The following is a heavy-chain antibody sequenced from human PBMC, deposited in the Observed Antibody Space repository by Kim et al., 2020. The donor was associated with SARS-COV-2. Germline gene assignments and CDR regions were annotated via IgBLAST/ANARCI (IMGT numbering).Heavy chain of an antibody. J-gene: IGHJ6*03. D-gene: IGHD3-3*01. V-gene: IGHV3-23*01. CDR3: AKIWECGGYYDFWRGYSLDCSYYYMDV. CDR1: GFTFSSYA. CDR2: ISGSGGST. Sequence: GGSLRLSCAAPGFTFSSYAMNWVRQAPGKGLEWVAVISGSGGSTYYADSVKGRFTISRDNSKNTLYLQMNSLRAEDTAVYYCAKIWECGGYYDFWRGYSLDCSYYYMDVWGKGTTVTVSS.